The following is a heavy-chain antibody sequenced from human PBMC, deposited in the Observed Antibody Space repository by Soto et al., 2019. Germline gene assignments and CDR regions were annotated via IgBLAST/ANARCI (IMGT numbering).Heavy chain of an antibody. Sequence: SETLSLTCTVSGGSISSYYWSRIRQPAGKGLEWIGRIYTSGSTNYNPSLKSRVTMSVDTSKNQFSLKLSSVTAADTAVYYCARELRPEYSSSWYRFDYWGQGTLVTVSS. CDR3: ARELRPEYSSSWYRFDY. J-gene: IGHJ4*02. CDR1: GGSISSYY. D-gene: IGHD6-13*01. CDR2: IYTSGST. V-gene: IGHV4-4*07.